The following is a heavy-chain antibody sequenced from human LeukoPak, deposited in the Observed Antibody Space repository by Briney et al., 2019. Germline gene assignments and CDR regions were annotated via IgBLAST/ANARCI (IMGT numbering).Heavy chain of an antibody. J-gene: IGHJ4*02. CDR1: GFTFSSYA. V-gene: IGHV3-23*01. CDR3: AKVYDFWSGLRHFDY. D-gene: IGHD3-3*01. CDR2: ISGSGGST. Sequence: GGSLRLSCAASGFTFSSYAMSWVRQAPGKGLEWVSAISGSGGSTYYADSVKGRFTISRGNSKNTLYLQMNSLRAEDTAVYYCAKVYDFWSGLRHFDYWGQGTLVTVSS.